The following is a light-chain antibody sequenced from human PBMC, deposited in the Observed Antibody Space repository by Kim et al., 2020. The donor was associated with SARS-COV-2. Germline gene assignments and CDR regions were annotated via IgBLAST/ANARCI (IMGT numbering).Light chain of an antibody. CDR3: QQYYNAPYS. J-gene: IGKJ2*01. CDR2: AAS. V-gene: IGKV1-NL1*01. CDR1: QAISYA. Sequence: DIQMAQSPSSLSASVGDRVTITCRASQAISYALAWYQQKPGTAPKVLVYAASKLQTGVPSRFSGSGSGTDYTLTISSLQPEDFATYYCQQYYNAPYSFGQGTKLDI.